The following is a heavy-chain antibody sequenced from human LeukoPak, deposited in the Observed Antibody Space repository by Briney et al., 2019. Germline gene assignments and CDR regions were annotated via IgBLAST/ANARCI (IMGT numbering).Heavy chain of an antibody. Sequence: GGSLRLSCTASGFTFSSYSMNWVRQAPGKGLEWVSSISTSSSYIYYADSVKGRFTISRDNARNSLYLQMNTLRAEDTAVYSCARVNGVLYYFDYWGQGTLVTVSS. D-gene: IGHD4/OR15-4a*01. V-gene: IGHV3-21*01. CDR3: ARVNGVLYYFDY. J-gene: IGHJ4*02. CDR1: GFTFSSYS. CDR2: ISTSSSYI.